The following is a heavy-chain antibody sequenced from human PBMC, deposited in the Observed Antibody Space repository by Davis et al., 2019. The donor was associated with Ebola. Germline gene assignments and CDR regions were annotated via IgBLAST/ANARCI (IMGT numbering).Heavy chain of an antibody. J-gene: IGHJ4*02. Sequence: AASVKVSCKASGGTFSSYAISWVRQAPGQGLEWMGGIIPIFGTTNYAQKFQGRVTITADKSTSTAYMELSSLRSEDTAVYYCARETTVTLIDYWGQGTLVTVSS. CDR2: IIPIFGTT. CDR3: ARETTVTLIDY. V-gene: IGHV1-69*06. CDR1: GGTFSSYA. D-gene: IGHD4-17*01.